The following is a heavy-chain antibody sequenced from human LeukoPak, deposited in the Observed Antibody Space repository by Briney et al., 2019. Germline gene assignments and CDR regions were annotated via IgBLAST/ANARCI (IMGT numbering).Heavy chain of an antibody. Sequence: SETLSLTCTVSGGSISSYYWSWIRQPPGKGLEWIGYIYYSGSTNYNPSLKSRVTISADTSKNQFSLKLSSVTAADTAVYYCASTYYDFWSGAPDYYYYYMDVWSKGTTVTVSS. CDR1: GGSISSYY. CDR2: IYYSGST. V-gene: IGHV4-59*12. CDR3: ASTYYDFWSGAPDYYYYYMDV. J-gene: IGHJ6*03. D-gene: IGHD3-3*01.